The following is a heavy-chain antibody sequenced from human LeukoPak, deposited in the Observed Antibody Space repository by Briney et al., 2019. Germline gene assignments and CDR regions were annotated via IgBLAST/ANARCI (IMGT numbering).Heavy chain of an antibody. Sequence: SETLSLTCTVSGGSLSTYYWSWIRQPPGKGLEWIGYIYTSGSTNYNPSLKSRVTMSVDTSKNQFSLKLSSVTAADAAVYYCARGTGSSFYYYYYMDVWGKGTTVTVSS. CDR3: ARGTGSSFYYYYYMDV. V-gene: IGHV4-4*08. J-gene: IGHJ6*03. CDR2: IYTSGST. CDR1: GGSLSTYY. D-gene: IGHD2-2*01.